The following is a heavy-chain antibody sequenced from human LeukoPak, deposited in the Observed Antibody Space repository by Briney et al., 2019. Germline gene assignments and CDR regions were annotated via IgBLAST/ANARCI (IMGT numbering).Heavy chain of an antibody. CDR2: IYHNEST. V-gene: IGHV4-59*08. CDR1: GGSISSSY. CDR3: ARQAGGTSGPFDY. D-gene: IGHD4-23*01. J-gene: IGHJ4*02. Sequence: SETLSLTCTVSGGSISSSYCSWIRQPPGKGLEWIGYIYHNESTNYNPSLKSRVTISVDTSKNQFSLKLSSVTAADTAVYYCARQAGGTSGPFDYWGQGTLVTVSS.